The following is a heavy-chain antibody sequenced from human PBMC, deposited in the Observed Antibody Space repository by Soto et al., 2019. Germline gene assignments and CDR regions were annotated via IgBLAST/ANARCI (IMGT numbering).Heavy chain of an antibody. Sequence: QVQLVESGGGVVQPGRSLRLSCAASGFTFSSYAMHWARQAPGKGLEWVAVISYDGSNKYYADSVKGRFTISRDNSKNTLYLQMNSLRAEDTAVYYCAREGIAVAGAPFDYWGQGTLVTVSS. V-gene: IGHV3-30-3*01. J-gene: IGHJ4*02. CDR3: AREGIAVAGAPFDY. CDR1: GFTFSSYA. D-gene: IGHD6-19*01. CDR2: ISYDGSNK.